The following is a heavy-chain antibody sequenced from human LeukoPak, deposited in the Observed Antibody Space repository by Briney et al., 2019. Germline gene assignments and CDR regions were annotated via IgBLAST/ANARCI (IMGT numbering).Heavy chain of an antibody. J-gene: IGHJ4*02. CDR3: AKLGNYDLMIDY. CDR1: GGSFSGYY. CDR2: INHSGST. Sequence: PSETLSLTCAVYGGSFSGYYWSWIRQPPGKGLEWIGEINHSGSTNYNPSLKSRVTISVDTSKNQFSLKLSSVTAADTAVYYCAKLGNYDLMIDYWGQGTLVTVSS. D-gene: IGHD3-3*01. V-gene: IGHV4-34*01.